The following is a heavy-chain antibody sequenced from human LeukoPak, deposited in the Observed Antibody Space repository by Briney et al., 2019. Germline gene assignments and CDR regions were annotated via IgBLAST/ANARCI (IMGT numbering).Heavy chain of an antibody. CDR2: FDPEDGET. CDR1: GYTLTELS. Sequence: VASVKVSCKVSGYTLTELSMHWVRQAPGKGLEWMGGFDPEDGETIYAQKFQGRVTMTEDTSTDTAYMELSSLRSEDTAVYYCATWELTDYYYCGMDVWGQGTTVTVSS. D-gene: IGHD1-26*01. V-gene: IGHV1-24*01. J-gene: IGHJ6*02. CDR3: ATWELTDYYYCGMDV.